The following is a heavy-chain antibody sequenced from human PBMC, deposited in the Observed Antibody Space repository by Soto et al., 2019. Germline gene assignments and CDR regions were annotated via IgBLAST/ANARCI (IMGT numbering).Heavy chain of an antibody. D-gene: IGHD2-15*01. J-gene: IGHJ4*02. V-gene: IGHV4-39*02. CDR1: GGSISSSSYY. CDR2: IYFSGST. Sequence: QLQLQESGPGLVKPSETLSLTCTVSGGSISSSSYYWGWIRQPPGKGLEWIGTIYFSGSTYYNPSLKSRVTLSVSTSNNPFSPRLSSVTAADPAVYYCARRSGHNCRGGGCSFAYSGQGTLVTVSS. CDR3: ARRSGHNCRGGGCSFAY.